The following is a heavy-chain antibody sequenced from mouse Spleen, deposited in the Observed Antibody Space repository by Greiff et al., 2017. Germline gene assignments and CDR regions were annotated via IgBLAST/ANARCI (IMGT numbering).Heavy chain of an antibody. CDR1: GFSLTSYG. CDR2: IWRGGST. J-gene: IGHJ4*01. CDR3: AKPHRYDDAMDY. D-gene: IGHD2-14*01. V-gene: IGHV2-5*01. Sequence: QVHVKQSGPGLVQPSQSLSITCTVSGFSLTSYGVHWVRQSPGKGLEWLGVIWRGGSTDYNAAFMSRLSITKDNSKSQVFFKMNSLQADDTAIYYCAKPHRYDDAMDYWGQGTSVTVSS.